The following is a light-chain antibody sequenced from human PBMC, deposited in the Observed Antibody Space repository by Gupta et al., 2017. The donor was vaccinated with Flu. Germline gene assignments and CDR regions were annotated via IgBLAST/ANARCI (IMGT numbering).Light chain of an antibody. V-gene: IGKV3-15*01. CDR1: QTVSNN. Sequence: SPATLSVYPGERATLSCRASQTVSNNVGWYQQKPGQAPRLLIYDSSTRATGIPGRFSGSGSGTEFTLTISSLQSEDYALYFCQQYDDWPSFGGGTTVEIK. CDR2: DSS. CDR3: QQYDDWPS. J-gene: IGKJ4*01.